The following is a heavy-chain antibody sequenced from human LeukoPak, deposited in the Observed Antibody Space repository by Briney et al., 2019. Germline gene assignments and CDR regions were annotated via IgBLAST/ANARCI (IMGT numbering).Heavy chain of an antibody. CDR3: AKDRAGATFAPDDY. CDR1: GFTFSSYA. Sequence: PGGSLRLSCTPSGFTFSSYAIHWVRQAPGKGLEWVAVIKYDGSNKYYADSVKGRFTISRDNSKNTLYLQMNSLRAEDTAVYYCAKDRAGATFAPDDYWGQGTLVTVSS. CDR2: IKYDGSNK. J-gene: IGHJ4*02. D-gene: IGHD1-26*01. V-gene: IGHV3-30*02.